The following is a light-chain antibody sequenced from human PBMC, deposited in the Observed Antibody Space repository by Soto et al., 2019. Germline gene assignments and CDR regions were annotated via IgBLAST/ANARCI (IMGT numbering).Light chain of an antibody. CDR1: SSDVGSYNY. J-gene: IGLJ2*01. CDR3: SSYAGSNNLL. V-gene: IGLV2-8*01. Sequence: QSVLTQPPSASGPPGQSVTMSCTGTSSDVGSYNYVSWYQQHSGKAPKLMIFDVSKRPSGVPDRFSGSKSGNTASLTVSGLQAEDEADYYCSSYAGSNNLLFGGGTKLTVL. CDR2: DVS.